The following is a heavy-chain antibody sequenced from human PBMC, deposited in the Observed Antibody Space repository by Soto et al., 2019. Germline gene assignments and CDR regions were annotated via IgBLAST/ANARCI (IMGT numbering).Heavy chain of an antibody. Sequence: PSETLSLTCAVYGGSFSGYYWSWIRQPPGKGLEWIGEINHSGSTNYNPSLKSRVTISVDTSKNQFSLKLSSVTAADTAVYYCARGVLMRFVYYYYGMDVWGQGTTVTVSS. CDR3: ARGVLMRFVYYYYGMDV. J-gene: IGHJ6*02. CDR2: INHSGST. D-gene: IGHD2-8*01. CDR1: GGSFSGYY. V-gene: IGHV4-34*01.